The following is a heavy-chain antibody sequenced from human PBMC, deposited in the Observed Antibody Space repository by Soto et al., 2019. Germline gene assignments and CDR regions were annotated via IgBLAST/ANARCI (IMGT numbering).Heavy chain of an antibody. V-gene: IGHV3-23*01. CDR3: AKYYYDRSGSPLAFDY. Sequence: EVQLLESGGGLVQPGGSLRLSCAASGFTFSKYALSWVRQAPGKGLEWVSAISGSGGTTHYADSVKGRVTISRDNPKDTVVLKINSLSAEDTAVYSCAKYYYDRSGSPLAFDYWGQGTLGTVSS. CDR1: GFTFSKYA. J-gene: IGHJ4*02. D-gene: IGHD3-22*01. CDR2: ISGSGGTT.